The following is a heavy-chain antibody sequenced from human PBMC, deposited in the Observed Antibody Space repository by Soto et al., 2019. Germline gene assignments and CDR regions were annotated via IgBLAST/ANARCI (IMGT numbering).Heavy chain of an antibody. CDR3: ARDHRITMIVGGEGRYGMDV. CDR2: ISYDGSNK. CDR1: GVKCIGYA. V-gene: IGHV3-30-3*01. J-gene: IGHJ6*02. Sequence: ASGVKCIGYAGHWVRKKKGKGLEWVAVISYDGSNKYYADSVKGRFTISRDNSKNTLYLQMNSLRAEDTAVYYCARDHRITMIVGGEGRYGMDVWGQGTTVTVSS. D-gene: IGHD3-22*01.